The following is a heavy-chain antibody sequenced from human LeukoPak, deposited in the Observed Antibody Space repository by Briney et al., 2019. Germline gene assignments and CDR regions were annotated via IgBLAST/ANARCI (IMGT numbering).Heavy chain of an antibody. Sequence: PSETLSLTCTVSGGSISSSSYYWGWIRQPPGEGLEWIGSIYYSGSTYYNPSLKSRVTISADTSKNQFSLKLSSVTAADTAVYYCARLTSGHFDYWGQGTLVTVSS. CDR1: GGSISSSSYY. CDR3: ARLTSGHFDY. CDR2: IYYSGST. V-gene: IGHV4-39*01. D-gene: IGHD3-10*01. J-gene: IGHJ4*02.